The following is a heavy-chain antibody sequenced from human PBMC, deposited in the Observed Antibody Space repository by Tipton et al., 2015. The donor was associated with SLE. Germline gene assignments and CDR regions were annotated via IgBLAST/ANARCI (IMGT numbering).Heavy chain of an antibody. CDR1: GDSISSSSYY. J-gene: IGHJ4*02. Sequence: TLSLTCSVSGDSISSSSYYWAWIRQPPGKGLEWIGSIFYRGSTYYNPSLGSRVTLSRDTSNNQFSLKLSSVTAADTAIYYCARPTSRSGWGQGILVTVSS. D-gene: IGHD1-26*01. CDR2: IFYRGST. V-gene: IGHV4-39*07. CDR3: ARPTSRSG.